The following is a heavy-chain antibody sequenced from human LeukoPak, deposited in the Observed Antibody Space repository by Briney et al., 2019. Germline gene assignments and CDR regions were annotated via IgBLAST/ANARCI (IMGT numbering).Heavy chain of an antibody. D-gene: IGHD3-10*01. CDR1: GGSISNYY. Sequence: SETLSLTCAVSGGSISNYYWSWIRQPPGKGLEWIGYIYYSGSTNYNPSLKSRVTISIDTSKNQFSLKLNSVTAADTAVYYCARAGRWLQSSFDYWGQGTLVTVSS. CDR2: IYYSGST. V-gene: IGHV4-59*01. J-gene: IGHJ4*02. CDR3: ARAGRWLQSSFDY.